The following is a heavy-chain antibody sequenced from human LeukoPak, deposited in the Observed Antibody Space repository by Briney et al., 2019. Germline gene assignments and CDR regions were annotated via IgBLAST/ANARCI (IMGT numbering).Heavy chain of an antibody. CDR1: GYTFTSYY. J-gene: IGHJ1*01. CDR2: ISPTGGTT. CDR3: AQGHSNNWKEYFQH. Sequence: GASVRVSCKTSGYTFTSYYMHWVRPAPGLGPEWMGIISPTGGTTNYAQKFQGRVTMTRDTSTSTVYMELSSLRSEDTAVYYCAQGHSNNWKEYFQHWGQGTLVTVSS. V-gene: IGHV1-46*01. D-gene: IGHD1-1*01.